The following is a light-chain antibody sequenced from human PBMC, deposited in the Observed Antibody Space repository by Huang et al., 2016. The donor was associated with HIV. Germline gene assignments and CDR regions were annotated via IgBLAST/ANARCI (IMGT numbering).Light chain of an antibody. CDR3: QQYQDWPRT. V-gene: IGKV3-15*01. CDR1: QSVSSN. J-gene: IGKJ1*01. CDR2: GAS. Sequence: EIVMTQSPGTLSLSPGERATLSCRPSQSVSSNLAWYQPKPGQAPRLLIYGASTRATGFPARFSGSGSVTEFTLTISSLQSDDFVVYYCQQYQDWPRTFGQGTKVEIK.